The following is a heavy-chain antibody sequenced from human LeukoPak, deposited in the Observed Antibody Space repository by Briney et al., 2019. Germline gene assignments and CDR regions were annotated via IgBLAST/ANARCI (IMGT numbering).Heavy chain of an antibody. CDR2: MNPNSGNT. CDR1: GYTFTSYD. CDR3: AAEATIHGGYDAFDF. Sequence: ASVKVSCKASGYTFTSYDINWVRQATGQGLEWMGWMNPNSGNTVYAQKFQGRVTITRNTSISTAYMELSSLRSEDTAVYYCAAEATIHGGYDAFDFWGQGTMVTVSS. D-gene: IGHD5-12*01. J-gene: IGHJ3*01. V-gene: IGHV1-8*03.